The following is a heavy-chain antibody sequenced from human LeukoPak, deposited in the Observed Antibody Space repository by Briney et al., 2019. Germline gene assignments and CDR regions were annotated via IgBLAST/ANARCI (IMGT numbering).Heavy chain of an antibody. V-gene: IGHV5-51*01. D-gene: IGHD1-26*01. CDR1: GYRITSYW. CDR2: IYPGDSDT. J-gene: IGHJ2*01. Sequence: GESLKISCKGSGYRITSYWIGWVRQTPGKGLEWMGIIYPGDSDTRYSPSFQGQVTISADKSISTAYLQWSSLKASDTAMYYCARREGSNTYWFFDLWGRSTLVTVSS. CDR3: ARREGSNTYWFFDL.